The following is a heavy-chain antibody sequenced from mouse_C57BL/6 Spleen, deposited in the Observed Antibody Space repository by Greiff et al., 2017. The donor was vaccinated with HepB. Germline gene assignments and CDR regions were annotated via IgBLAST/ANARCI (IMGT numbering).Heavy chain of an antibody. J-gene: IGHJ1*03. V-gene: IGHV5-17*01. CDR1: GFTFSDYG. CDR3: ARLGDGYPYWYFDV. D-gene: IGHD2-3*01. CDR2: ISSGSSTI. Sequence: EVQVVESGGGLVKPGGSLKLSCAASGFTFSDYGMHWVRQAPEKGLEWVAYISSGSSTIYYADTVKGRFTISRDNAKNTLFLQMTSLRSEDTAMYYCARLGDGYPYWYFDVWGTGTTVTVSS.